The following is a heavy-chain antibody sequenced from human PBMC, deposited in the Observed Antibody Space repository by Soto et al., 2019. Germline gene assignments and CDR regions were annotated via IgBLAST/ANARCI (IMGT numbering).Heavy chain of an antibody. V-gene: IGHV3-23*01. CDR3: ANLRFLEWFYFDY. CDR1: GFTFSSYA. D-gene: IGHD3-3*01. CDR2: ISGSGGST. Sequence: HPGGSLRLSCAASGFTFSSYAMSWVRQAPGKGLEWVSAISGSGGSTYYADSVKGRFTISRDNSKNTLYLQMNSLRAEDTAVYYCANLRFLEWFYFDYWGQGTLVTVSS. J-gene: IGHJ4*02.